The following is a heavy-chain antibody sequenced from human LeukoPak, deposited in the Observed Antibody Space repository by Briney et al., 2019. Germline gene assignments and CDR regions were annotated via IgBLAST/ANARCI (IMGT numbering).Heavy chain of an antibody. D-gene: IGHD3-22*01. Sequence: GASVKVSCKASGYAFTSFDINWMRQAPGQGLEWMGRIDPNTGNAAYPQKFQDRVTFTRDTSESTAYMELSGLNSEDTALYYCARDLYSDGSGFDHSSFDYWGQGTLVTVSS. CDR3: ARDLYSDGSGFDHSSFDY. J-gene: IGHJ4*02. V-gene: IGHV1-8*01. CDR1: GYAFTSFD. CDR2: IDPNTGNA.